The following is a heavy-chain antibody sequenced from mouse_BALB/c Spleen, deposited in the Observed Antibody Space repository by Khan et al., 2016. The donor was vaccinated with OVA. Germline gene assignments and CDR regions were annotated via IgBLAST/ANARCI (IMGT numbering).Heavy chain of an antibody. CDR1: AYTFSSYW. V-gene: IGHV1-9*01. J-gene: IGHJ4*01. CDR2: ILPGSGNS. Sequence: QVQLKQSGAELMKPGASVKISCKAPAYTFSSYWIECVKQRPGHGLEWIAEILPGSGNSNYNEKFKGKATFTADTSSNIAYMQLNSLTSEDSAVYYSAGGAWTTYGMDSWEQGTSVTVPS. D-gene: IGHD2-12*01. CDR3: AGGAWTTYGMDS.